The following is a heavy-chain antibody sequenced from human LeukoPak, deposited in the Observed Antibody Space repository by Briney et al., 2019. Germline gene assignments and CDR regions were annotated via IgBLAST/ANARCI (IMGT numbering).Heavy chain of an antibody. CDR3: ARDIVMVNYWFDP. CDR1: GYTFTGYY. Sequence: ASVKVSCKASGYTFTGYYMHWVRQAPGQGLEWMGWINPNSGGTNYAQKFQGRVTMTRDTSISTAYMELSRLRSDDTAVYYCARDIVMVNYWFDPWGEGTLVTVSS. V-gene: IGHV1-2*02. D-gene: IGHD3-16*01. J-gene: IGHJ5*02. CDR2: INPNSGGT.